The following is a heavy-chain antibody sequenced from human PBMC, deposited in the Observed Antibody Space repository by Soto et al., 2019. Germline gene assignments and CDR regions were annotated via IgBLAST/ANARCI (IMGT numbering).Heavy chain of an antibody. Sequence: PGGSLRLSCAASGFTFSSYGMHWVRQAPGKGLEWVAVIWYDGSNKYYADSVKGRFTISRDNSKNTLYLQVNSLRAEDTAVYYCAKLLRPGLQFFDFWGQGTLVTVSS. CDR1: GFTFSSYG. V-gene: IGHV3-33*06. CDR3: AKLLRPGLQFFDF. CDR2: IWYDGSNK. J-gene: IGHJ4*02. D-gene: IGHD4-4*01.